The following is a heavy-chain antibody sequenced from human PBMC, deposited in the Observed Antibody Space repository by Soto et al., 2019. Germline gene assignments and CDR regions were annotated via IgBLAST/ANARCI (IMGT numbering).Heavy chain of an antibody. D-gene: IGHD2-21*02. CDR3: ARGGDRHAHPPDY. CDR1: GFTFSNYW. J-gene: IGHJ4*02. Sequence: EVQQVESGGGLVQPGGSLRLSCAASGFTFSNYWMHWIRQAPGKGLVWVSRISYDESTTTYADSVKGRFTISRDNAKNTLFLQMNGLRAEDTAVYYCARGGDRHAHPPDYWGQGTLVTVSS. CDR2: ISYDESTT. V-gene: IGHV3-74*01.